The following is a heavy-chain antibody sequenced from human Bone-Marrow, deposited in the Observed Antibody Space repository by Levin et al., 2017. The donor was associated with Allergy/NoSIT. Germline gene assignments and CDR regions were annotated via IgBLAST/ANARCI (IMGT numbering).Heavy chain of an antibody. CDR2: IYYSGST. V-gene: IGHV4-31*03. D-gene: IGHD2-2*03. CDR1: GASISGGGYH. CDR3: AREDGSTFDS. J-gene: IGHJ4*02. Sequence: PSETLSLTCTVSGASISGGGYHWSWIRQHAGKGLEWIGYIYYSGSTYYNPSLKSRVMISVDTSKNQFSLKGSSTTAADTAVYYCAREDGSTFDSWGQGTLVTVSS.